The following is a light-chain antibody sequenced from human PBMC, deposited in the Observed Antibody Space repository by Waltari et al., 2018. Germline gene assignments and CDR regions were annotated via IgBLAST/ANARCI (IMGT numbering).Light chain of an antibody. J-gene: IGLJ3*02. CDR1: KLGDKY. Sequence: SYELTQPPPVSVSPGQTASITCSGDKLGDKYVCWYQQKPGQSPVVVIYQDNKRPSGIPERFSGSNSGNTATLTISGTQAMDEADYYCQAWDSSTGVFGGGTKLTVL. V-gene: IGLV3-1*01. CDR3: QAWDSSTGV. CDR2: QDN.